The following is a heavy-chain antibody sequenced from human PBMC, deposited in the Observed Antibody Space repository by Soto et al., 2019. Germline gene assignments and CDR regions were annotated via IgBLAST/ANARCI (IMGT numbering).Heavy chain of an antibody. CDR3: AQIPGIAAAVALWSKYNWFDP. V-gene: IGHV3-30-3*01. D-gene: IGHD6-13*01. J-gene: IGHJ5*02. CDR2: ISYDGSNK. Sequence: PGGSLRLSCAASGFTFSSYAMHWVRQAPGKGLEWVAVISYDGSNKYYADSVKGRFTISRDNSKNTLYLQMNSLRAEDTAVYYCAQIPGIAAAVALWSKYNWFDPWGQGTLVTVSS. CDR1: GFTFSSYA.